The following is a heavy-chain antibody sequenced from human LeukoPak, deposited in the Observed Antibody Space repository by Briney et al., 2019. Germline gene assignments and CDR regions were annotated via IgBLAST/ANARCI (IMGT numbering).Heavy chain of an antibody. CDR1: GGSFSGYY. CDR2: INHIGST. J-gene: IGHJ4*02. Sequence: SETLSLTCAVYGGSFSGYYWSWLRQPPGKGLEWIGEINHIGSTNYNPSLKSRGTISVDTSKNQFSLKLSSVTAADTAVSYCARYPLRFYYFDFWGQGTLVTVSS. CDR3: ARYPLRFYYFDF. D-gene: IGHD4-17*01. V-gene: IGHV4-34*01.